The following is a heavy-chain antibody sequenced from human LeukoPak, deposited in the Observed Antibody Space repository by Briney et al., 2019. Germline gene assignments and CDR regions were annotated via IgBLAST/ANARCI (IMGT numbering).Heavy chain of an antibody. CDR3: AKTVTTVSYYFDY. D-gene: IGHD4-17*01. V-gene: IGHV3-23*01. CDR2: ISGSGGST. Sequence: QPGGSLRLSCAASGFTFSSYNMNWVRQAPGKGLEWVSAISGSGGSTYYADSVKGRFTISRDNSKNTLYLQMNSLRAEDTAVYYCAKTVTTVSYYFDYWGQGTLVTVSS. CDR1: GFTFSSYN. J-gene: IGHJ4*02.